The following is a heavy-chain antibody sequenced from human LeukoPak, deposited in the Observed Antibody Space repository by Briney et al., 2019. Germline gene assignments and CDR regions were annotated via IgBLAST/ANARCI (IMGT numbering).Heavy chain of an antibody. D-gene: IGHD5-12*01. CDR1: GGSISIRSYY. CDR2: IDYSGNT. Sequence: SETLSLTCTVSGGSISIRSYYWGWIRQSPGKGLEWIGSIDYSGNTYYISSLKSGVTISRDTSKNQFSLKLSSVTAADTAVYYCARLSGRSYYYYYMDVWGKGTTVTVSS. CDR3: ARLSGRSYYYYYMDV. V-gene: IGHV4-39*07. J-gene: IGHJ6*03.